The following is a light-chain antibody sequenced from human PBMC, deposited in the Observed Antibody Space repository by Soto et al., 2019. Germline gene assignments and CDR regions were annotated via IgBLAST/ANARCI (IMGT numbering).Light chain of an antibody. CDR2: EAS. Sequence: DFHMTQSPSSLSASVGDRVTIACRASQDISDHLAWYQHKPGKVPKLLIYEASTLQSGVPSRFSGGGSGTDFTLTISSLQPEDIATDYCQKYNTPPRTFGQGTKVELK. CDR3: QKYNTPPRT. CDR1: QDISDH. J-gene: IGKJ1*01. V-gene: IGKV1-27*01.